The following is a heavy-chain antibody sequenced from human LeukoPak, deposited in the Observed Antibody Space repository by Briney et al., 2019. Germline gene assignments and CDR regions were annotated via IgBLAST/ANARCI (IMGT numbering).Heavy chain of an antibody. D-gene: IGHD3/OR15-3a*01. Sequence: SETLSLTCTVSGVSISSSNSYWGWIRQPPGKGLEWIGSIYYSGNTYYNASLKSQVSISIDTSKNQFSLRLTSVTAADTAVYYCARQTGSGLFILPGGQGTLVTASS. CDR2: IYYSGNT. V-gene: IGHV4-39*01. CDR1: GVSISSSNSY. CDR3: ARQTGSGLFILP. J-gene: IGHJ4*02.